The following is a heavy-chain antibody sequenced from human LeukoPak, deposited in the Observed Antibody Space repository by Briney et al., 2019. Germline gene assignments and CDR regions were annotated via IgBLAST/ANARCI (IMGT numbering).Heavy chain of an antibody. J-gene: IGHJ4*02. Sequence: PGGSLRLSCAASGFIFSNAWMHWVRQAPGKGLEWVGQVKSKISGGTTDFAAPVKGRFTFSRDDSKNMLYLQMNSLKSEDTAVYYCSTLTSRGLSDSWGQGTLVTVSS. CDR1: GFIFSNAW. CDR2: VKSKISGGTT. D-gene: IGHD1-20*01. V-gene: IGHV3-15*01. CDR3: STLTSRGLSDS.